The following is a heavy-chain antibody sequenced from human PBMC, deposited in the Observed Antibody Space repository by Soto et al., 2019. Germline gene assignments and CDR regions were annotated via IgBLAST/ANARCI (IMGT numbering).Heavy chain of an antibody. Sequence: GASVKVSCKASGYIFTNYAIHWVRQAPGQRLEWVGWINVGTGNTKYSQNFQGRVTITRDTSATTAYMELSSLRSEDTAVYYCARGAGYCSGDCWNDYYYAMDVWGQGTTVTVYS. CDR1: GYIFTNYA. CDR2: INVGTGNT. V-gene: IGHV1-3*01. J-gene: IGHJ6*02. D-gene: IGHD2-21*02. CDR3: ARGAGYCSGDCWNDYYYAMDV.